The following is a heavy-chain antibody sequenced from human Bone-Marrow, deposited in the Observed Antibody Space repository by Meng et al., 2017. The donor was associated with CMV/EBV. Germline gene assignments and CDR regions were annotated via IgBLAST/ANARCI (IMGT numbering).Heavy chain of an antibody. V-gene: IGHV1-18*01. CDR2: ISPYNGNT. CDR1: GYTFTSYG. Sequence: ASVKVSCKASGYTFTSYGISWVRQAPGQGLEWMGWISPYNGNTNYAQNLQGRATMTTDASTSTAYMELRSLRSDDTAVYYCARDVRLSEVDYWGQGTLVTVSS. D-gene: IGHD3-10*02. J-gene: IGHJ4*02. CDR3: ARDVRLSEVDY.